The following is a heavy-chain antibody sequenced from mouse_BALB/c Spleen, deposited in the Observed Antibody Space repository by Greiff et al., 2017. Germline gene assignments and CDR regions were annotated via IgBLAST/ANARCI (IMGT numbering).Heavy chain of an antibody. V-gene: IGHV1-31*01. Sequence: EVQLQQSGPELVKPGASVKISCKASGYSFTGYYMHWVKQSHVKSLEWIGRINPYNGATSYNQNFKDKASLTVDKSSSTAYMELHSLTSEDSAVYYCATRYDYDEDYAMDYWGQGTSVTVSS. CDR3: ATRYDYDEDYAMDY. CDR2: INPYNGAT. J-gene: IGHJ4*01. D-gene: IGHD2-4*01. CDR1: GYSFTGYY.